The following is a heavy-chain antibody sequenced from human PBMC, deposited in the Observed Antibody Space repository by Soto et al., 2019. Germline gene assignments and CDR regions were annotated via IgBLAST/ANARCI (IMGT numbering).Heavy chain of an antibody. CDR1: GFTFSSYG. CDR2: IWYDGSNK. D-gene: IGHD6-6*01. Sequence: PGGSLRLSCAASGFTFSSYGMHWVRQAPGKGLEWVAVIWYDGSNKYYADSVKGRFTISRDNSKNTLYLQMNSLRAEDTAVYYCARDLSIAARQDYYYYGMDVWGQGTTVTVS. CDR3: ARDLSIAARQDYYYYGMDV. V-gene: IGHV3-33*01. J-gene: IGHJ6*02.